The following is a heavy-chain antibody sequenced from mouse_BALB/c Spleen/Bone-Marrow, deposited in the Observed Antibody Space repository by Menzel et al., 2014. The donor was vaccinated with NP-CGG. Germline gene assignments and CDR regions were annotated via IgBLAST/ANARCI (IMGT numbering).Heavy chain of an antibody. CDR3: VRGKNLYGTPLAY. Sequence: VMLVESGPGLVAPSQSLSITCTVSGFSLTSYDMNWVRQPPGKGLEWLGVIWTGGGTDYNSAFMSRLSISKDNSKSQVCLKMNSLETDDTAIYYCVRGKNLYGTPLAYWGQGTLVTVSA. CDR2: IWTGGGT. J-gene: IGHJ3*01. D-gene: IGHD1-1*01. CDR1: GFSLTSYD. V-gene: IGHV2-9-2*01.